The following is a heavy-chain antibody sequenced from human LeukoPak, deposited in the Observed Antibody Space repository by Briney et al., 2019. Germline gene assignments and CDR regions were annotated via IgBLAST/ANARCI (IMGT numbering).Heavy chain of an antibody. D-gene: IGHD3-22*01. CDR1: GFTFSSYA. CDR3: AREYYDSSDYPRQHYFDY. CDR2: ISGSGGST. J-gene: IGHJ4*02. V-gene: IGHV3-23*01. Sequence: GGSLRLSCAASGFTFSSYAMSWVRQAPGEGLEWVSAISGSGGSTYYADSVKGRFTISRDNSKNTLYLQMNSLRAEDTAVYYCAREYYDSSDYPRQHYFDYWGQGTLVTVSS.